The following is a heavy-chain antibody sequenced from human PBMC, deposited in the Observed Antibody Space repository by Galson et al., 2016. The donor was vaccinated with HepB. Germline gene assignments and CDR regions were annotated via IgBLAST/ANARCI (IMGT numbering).Heavy chain of an antibody. CDR3: ARDHWNDGPDF. CDR1: GYSISSYY. CDR2: ISYSGST. Sequence: SETLSLTCTVSGYSISSYYWNWIRQPPGKGLEWIAYISYSGSTNYNPSLKSRVTISVDTSKNQFSLRLSSVTAADTATYFCARDHWNDGPDFWGRGTLVTVSS. J-gene: IGHJ4*03. D-gene: IGHD1-1*01. V-gene: IGHV4-59*08.